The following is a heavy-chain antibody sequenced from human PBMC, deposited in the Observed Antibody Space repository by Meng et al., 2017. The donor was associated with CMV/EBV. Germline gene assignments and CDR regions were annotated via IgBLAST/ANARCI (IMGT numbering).Heavy chain of an antibody. Sequence: GESLKISCAASGFTFSSYSMNWVRQAPGKGLGWVSYISSSSSTIYYADSVKGRFTISRDNAKNSLYLQMNSLRAEDTAVYYCARDSPGRYCSGGSCYYYYYGMDVWGQGTTVTVSS. CDR1: GFTFSSYS. V-gene: IGHV3-48*04. CDR3: ARDSPGRYCSGGSCYYYYYGMDV. D-gene: IGHD2-15*01. CDR2: ISSSSSTI. J-gene: IGHJ6*02.